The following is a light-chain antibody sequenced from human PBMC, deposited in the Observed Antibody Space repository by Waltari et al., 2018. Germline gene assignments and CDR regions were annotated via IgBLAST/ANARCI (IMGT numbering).Light chain of an antibody. CDR3: QSADSSGHVV. J-gene: IGLJ2*01. CDR1: ALPKQY. Sequence: SYELTQPPSVSVSPGQTARITCSGDALPKQYAYWYQQKPGQAPVLVIYKDSERPSGIPERFSGSSSGTTVTLTISGVQAEDEADYYCQSADSSGHVVFXGGTKLTVL. V-gene: IGLV3-25*03. CDR2: KDS.